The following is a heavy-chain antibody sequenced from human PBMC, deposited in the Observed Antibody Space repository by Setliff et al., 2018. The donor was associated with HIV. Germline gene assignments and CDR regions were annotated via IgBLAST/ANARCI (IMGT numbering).Heavy chain of an antibody. Sequence: SETLSLTCTVSGGSISSSSYYWGWIRQPPGKGLEWIGSIYYSGSTYYNPSLKSRVTISVDTSKNQFSLKLSSVTAADTAVYYCARDLAGTPYYYYGMDVWGQGTTVTVSS. CDR3: ARDLAGTPYYYYGMDV. V-gene: IGHV4-39*02. CDR1: GGSISSSSYY. J-gene: IGHJ6*02. CDR2: IYYSGST. D-gene: IGHD3-10*01.